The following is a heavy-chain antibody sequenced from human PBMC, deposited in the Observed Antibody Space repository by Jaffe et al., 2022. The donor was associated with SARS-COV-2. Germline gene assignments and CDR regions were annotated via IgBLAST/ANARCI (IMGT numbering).Heavy chain of an antibody. CDR3: ARLLAARDRWGYYYGMDV. V-gene: IGHV4-59*01. CDR2: IYYSGST. J-gene: IGHJ6*02. Sequence: QVQLQESGPGLVKPSETLSLTCTVSGGSISSYYWSWIRQPPGKGLEWIGYIYYSGSTNYNPSLKSRVTISVDTSKNQFSLKLSSVTAADTAVYYCARLLAARDRWGYYYGMDVWGQGTTVTVSS. D-gene: IGHD6-6*01. CDR1: GGSISSYY.